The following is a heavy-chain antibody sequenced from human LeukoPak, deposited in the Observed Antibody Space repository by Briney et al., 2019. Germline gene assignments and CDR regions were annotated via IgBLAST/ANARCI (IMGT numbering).Heavy chain of an antibody. J-gene: IGHJ2*01. D-gene: IGHD4-23*01. CDR3: ARAEDDYGGKVGTWYFDL. Sequence: SVKVSCKASLGTLSSYAISWVRPAPGQGLDWMGSIIPILGIANYAQKLQGRVTIPADKSTITAFMELGTLRSEDTADYYCARAEDDYGGKVGTWYFDLWRRGTVVSVSS. CDR1: LGTLSSYA. CDR2: IIPILGIA. V-gene: IGHV1-69*04.